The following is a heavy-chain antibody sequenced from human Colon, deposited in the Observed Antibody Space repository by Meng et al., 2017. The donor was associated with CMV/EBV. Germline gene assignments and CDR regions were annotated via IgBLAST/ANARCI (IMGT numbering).Heavy chain of an antibody. Sequence: QVQLPDSGPGLVKPSETLSLTCTFSGASITSYYWSWIRQPAGKGLEWIGRVYISGNTNYNPSLKSRVTMSIDTSKNQLSLNIRSVTAADTAVYYCARDSNLSGLAYWGQGTLVTVSS. J-gene: IGHJ4*02. CDR2: VYISGNT. D-gene: IGHD3-10*01. CDR1: GASITSYY. V-gene: IGHV4-4*07. CDR3: ARDSNLSGLAY.